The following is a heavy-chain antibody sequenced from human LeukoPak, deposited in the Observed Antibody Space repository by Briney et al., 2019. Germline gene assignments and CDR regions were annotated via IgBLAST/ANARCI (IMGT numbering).Heavy chain of an antibody. J-gene: IGHJ5*02. CDR1: GFTFSSYA. CDR3: ARDYYDILTGYVNWFDP. Sequence: GGSLRLYCAASGFTFSSYAMHWVRQAPGKGLEWVAVISYDGSNKYYADSVKGRFTISRDNSKNTLYLQMNSLRAEDTAVYYCARDYYDILTGYVNWFDPWGQGTLVTVSS. V-gene: IGHV3-30*04. CDR2: ISYDGSNK. D-gene: IGHD3-9*01.